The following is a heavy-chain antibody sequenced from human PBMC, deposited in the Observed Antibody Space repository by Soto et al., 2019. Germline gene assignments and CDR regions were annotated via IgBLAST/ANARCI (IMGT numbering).Heavy chain of an antibody. J-gene: IGHJ6*01. CDR1: GYMFASYW. Sequence: VESQKISCNGSGYMFASYWIAWGRQMPGKGLEWMGIIYPGDSDSRYSPSFQGQVTISRDNSKSTLYLQMNSLRAEDTAVYYCARPLEQHQLVFGMDVWGQGSPVTVSS. V-gene: IGHV5-51*01. CDR2: IYPGDSDS. D-gene: IGHD6-13*01. CDR3: ARPLEQHQLVFGMDV.